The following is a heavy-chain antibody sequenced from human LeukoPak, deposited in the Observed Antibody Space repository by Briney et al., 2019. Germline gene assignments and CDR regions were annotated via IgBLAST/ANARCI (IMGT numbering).Heavy chain of an antibody. CDR2: ISVYNGNT. CDR3: ARDSEHYYGLGNYYKYYYYMDV. J-gene: IGHJ6*03. Sequence: ASVKVSCKASGYTFSGYGITWVRQAPGQGLEWMGWISVYNGNTNYAQKVQGRVTMTTDTSTSTAYMEMRSLRSDDTAVYYCARDSEHYYGLGNYYKYYYYMDVWGKGTTVTISS. D-gene: IGHD3-10*01. CDR1: GYTFSGYG. V-gene: IGHV1-18*01.